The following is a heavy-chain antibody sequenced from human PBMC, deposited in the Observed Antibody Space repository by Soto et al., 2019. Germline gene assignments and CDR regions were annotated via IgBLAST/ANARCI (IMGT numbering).Heavy chain of an antibody. V-gene: IGHV4-4*02. D-gene: IGHD5-18*01. J-gene: IGHJ4*02. CDR1: GVSIGSHDW. Sequence: QVQLQESGPGLVKPSGTLSLTCAVSGVSIGSHDWWTWVRQPPGKGLEWIGESHQSGNTNYNSSLESRVTISLDKSKNHFSLQLSSVTVADTAVYDCATRDTGRVYWGQGTLVTFSS. CDR3: ATRDTGRVY. CDR2: SHQSGNT.